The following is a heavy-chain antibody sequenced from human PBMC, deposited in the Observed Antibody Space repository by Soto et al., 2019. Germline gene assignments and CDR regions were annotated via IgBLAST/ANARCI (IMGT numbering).Heavy chain of an antibody. CDR1: GGSFSSYA. CDR3: ARILGHSITWYLNAMDV. CDR2: IIPIFDTT. J-gene: IGHJ6*02. Sequence: QVQLVQSGAEVKKPGSSVKVSCKASGGSFSSYAISWVRQTPGQGLEWMGGIIPIFDTTNYAQKFQGRVTITADESTSTAYMELSSLRSEDTAVYYCARILGHSITWYLNAMDVWGQGTTVTVSS. D-gene: IGHD6-13*01. V-gene: IGHV1-69*01.